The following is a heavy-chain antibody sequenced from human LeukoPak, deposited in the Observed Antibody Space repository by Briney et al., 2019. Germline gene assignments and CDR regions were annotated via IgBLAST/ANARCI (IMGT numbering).Heavy chain of an antibody. J-gene: IGHJ4*02. D-gene: IGHD2-15*01. CDR2: ISSSSTI. V-gene: IGHV3-48*01. Sequence: GGSLRLSCAASGFTFSSYSMKWVRQAPGKGLEWVSYISSSSTIYYADSVKGRFTISRDNAKNSLYLQMNSLRAEDTAVYYCARERIYGDYVDYWGQGTLVTVSS. CDR3: ARERIYGDYVDY. CDR1: GFTFSSYS.